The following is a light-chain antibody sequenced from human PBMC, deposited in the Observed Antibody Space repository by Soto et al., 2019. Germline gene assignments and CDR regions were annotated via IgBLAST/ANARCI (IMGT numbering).Light chain of an antibody. J-gene: IGKJ2*01. CDR1: QSISSW. Sequence: DIQMTQSPSTLSASVGDRVTITCRASQSISSWLAWYQQKPGRPPKLLIYKASSLESGVPSRFSGSGSGTEFTLTISSLQPVDFATYYCQQYDSYPVTFGQGTKLEIK. CDR3: QQYDSYPVT. CDR2: KAS. V-gene: IGKV1-5*03.